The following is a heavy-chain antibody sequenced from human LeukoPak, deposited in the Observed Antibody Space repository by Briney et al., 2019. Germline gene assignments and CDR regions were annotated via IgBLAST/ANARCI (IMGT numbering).Heavy chain of an antibody. V-gene: IGHV3-21*01. Sequence: GGSLRLSCAASGFTFSNYNMNWVRQAPGKGLEWVSYISSSSSYIYYADSVKGRFTISRDNAKNSLYLQMNSLRDEDTAVYYCARDGVPAIFYDFWSGYYSAPPPDAFDIWGQGTMVTVSS. D-gene: IGHD3-3*01. J-gene: IGHJ3*02. CDR3: ARDGVPAIFYDFWSGYYSAPPPDAFDI. CDR1: GFTFSNYN. CDR2: ISSSSSYI.